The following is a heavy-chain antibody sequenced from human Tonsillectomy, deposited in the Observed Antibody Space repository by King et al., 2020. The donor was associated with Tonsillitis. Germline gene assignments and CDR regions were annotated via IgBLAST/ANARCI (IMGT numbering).Heavy chain of an antibody. CDR3: AKDSAPCLTIFGVVITDYYYYYYMDV. Sequence: VQLVESGGGVVQPGGSLRLSCAASGFTFDDYAMHWVRQAPGKGLEWVSLISGDGGSTYYADSVKGRFTISRDNSKNSLYLQMNSLRTEDTALYYCAKDSAPCLTIFGVVITDYYYYYYMDVWGKGTTVTVSS. CDR1: GFTFDDYA. D-gene: IGHD3-3*01. CDR2: ISGDGGST. V-gene: IGHV3-43*02. J-gene: IGHJ6*03.